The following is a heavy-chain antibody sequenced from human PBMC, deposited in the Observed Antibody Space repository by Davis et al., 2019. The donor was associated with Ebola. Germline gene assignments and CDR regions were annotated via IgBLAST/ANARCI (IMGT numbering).Heavy chain of an antibody. Sequence: ASVKVSCKASGYTFTGYYMHWVRQAPGQGLEWMGWINPNSGGTNYAQKFQGRVTMTRDTSISTAYMELSRLRSDDTAVYYCAREGRSTTVTTAEIDYWGQGTLVTVSS. CDR1: GYTFTGYY. CDR2: INPNSGGT. J-gene: IGHJ4*02. D-gene: IGHD4-17*01. CDR3: AREGRSTTVTTAEIDY. V-gene: IGHV1-2*02.